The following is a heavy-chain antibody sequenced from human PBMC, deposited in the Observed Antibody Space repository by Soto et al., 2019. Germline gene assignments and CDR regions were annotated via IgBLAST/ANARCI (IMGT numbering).Heavy chain of an antibody. Sequence: QVQRVQSGAEVKKPGSSVKVSCKASGVTFSSYTISWVRQAPGQGLELMVMIIPILCIATYAQKFQGRVTITAEKSTSTVDRELRSLRSEVTAVHYCARDAGGHDYGDYSWFEPWGQGTMVTV. CDR2: IIPILCIA. CDR1: GVTFSSYT. D-gene: IGHD4-17*01. CDR3: ARDAGGHDYGDYSWFEP. V-gene: IGHV1-69*08. J-gene: IGHJ5*02.